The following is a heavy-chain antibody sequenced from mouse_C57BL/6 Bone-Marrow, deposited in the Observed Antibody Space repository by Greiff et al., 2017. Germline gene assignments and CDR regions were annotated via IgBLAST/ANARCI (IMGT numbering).Heavy chain of an antibody. CDR1: GYSFTGYY. D-gene: IGHD2-5*01. J-gene: IGHJ2*01. V-gene: IGHV1-42*01. Sequence: EVKLLESGPELVKPGASVKISCKASGYSFTGYYMNWVKQSPEKSLEWIGEINPSTGGTTYNQKFKAKATLTVDKSSSTAYMQLKSLTSEDSAVYYCARENSNYPYYFDYWGQGTTLTVSS. CDR3: ARENSNYPYYFDY. CDR2: INPSTGGT.